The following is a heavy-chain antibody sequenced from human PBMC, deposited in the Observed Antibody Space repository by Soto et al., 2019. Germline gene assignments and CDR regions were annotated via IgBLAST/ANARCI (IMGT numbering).Heavy chain of an antibody. D-gene: IGHD3-22*01. CDR2: INPSGGST. CDR3: ARDQHYYDSSGYYGAGMDV. CDR1: GYTFTSYY. V-gene: IGHV1-46*01. Sequence: GASVKVSCKASGYTFTSYYMHWVRQAPGQGLEWMGIINPSGGSTSYAQKFQGRVTMTRDTSTSTDYMELSSLRSEDTAVYYCARDQHYYDSSGYYGAGMDVWGQGTTVTVSS. J-gene: IGHJ6*02.